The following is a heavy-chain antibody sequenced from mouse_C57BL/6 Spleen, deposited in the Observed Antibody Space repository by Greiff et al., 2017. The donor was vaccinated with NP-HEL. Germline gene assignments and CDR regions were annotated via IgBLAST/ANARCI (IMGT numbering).Heavy chain of an antibody. V-gene: IGHV14-4*01. CDR2: IDPENGDT. Sequence: EVKLQESGAELVRPGASVKLSCTASGFNIKDDYMHWVKQRPEQGLEWIGWIDPENGDTEYASKFQGKATITADTSSTTAYLQLSSLTSEDTAVYYCTTGRLRRFAYWGKGTLVTVSA. CDR3: TTGRLRRFAY. J-gene: IGHJ3*01. D-gene: IGHD1-1*01. CDR1: GFNIKDDY.